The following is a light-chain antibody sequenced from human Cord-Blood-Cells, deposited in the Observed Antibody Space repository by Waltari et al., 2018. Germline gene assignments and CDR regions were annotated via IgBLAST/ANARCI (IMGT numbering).Light chain of an antibody. CDR2: DVS. CDR1: SSDVGGYNY. CDR3: CSYAGSYTYVV. V-gene: IGLV2-11*01. Sequence: QSALTQPRSVSGSPGQSVTISCTGTSSDVGGYNYDSWYQQPPGKAPKLMIYDVSKRPSGVPDRFSGSKSGNTASLTISGLQAEDEADYYCCSYAGSYTYVVFGGGTKLTVL. J-gene: IGLJ2*01.